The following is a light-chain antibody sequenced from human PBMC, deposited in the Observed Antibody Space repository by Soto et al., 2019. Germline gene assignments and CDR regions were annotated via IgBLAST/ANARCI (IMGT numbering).Light chain of an antibody. CDR1: QTVTINY. V-gene: IGKV3-20*01. CDR3: QQYSASYSDT. J-gene: IGKJ3*01. Sequence: EIVLTQSPGTLSLSPGERATLSCRARQTVTINYLAWYRQKPGQAPRLLIYGASSRVTGIPDSFTGSGSGTDFTLTISRLEREESTVQYCQQYSASYSDTFGPGTKVEI. CDR2: GAS.